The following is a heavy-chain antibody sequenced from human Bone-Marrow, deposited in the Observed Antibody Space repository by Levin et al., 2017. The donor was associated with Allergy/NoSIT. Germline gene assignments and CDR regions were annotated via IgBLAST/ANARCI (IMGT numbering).Heavy chain of an antibody. D-gene: IGHD3-22*01. Sequence: SETLSLTCGVSGGSISSSNWWSWVRQPPGKGLEWIGEIYHSGSTNYNPSLKSRVTISEDKSKNQFSLKLSSVTAADTAVYYCARGYYDSSGYHLDYWGQGTLVTVSS. J-gene: IGHJ4*02. CDR1: GGSISSSNW. V-gene: IGHV4-4*02. CDR3: ARGYYDSSGYHLDY. CDR2: IYHSGST.